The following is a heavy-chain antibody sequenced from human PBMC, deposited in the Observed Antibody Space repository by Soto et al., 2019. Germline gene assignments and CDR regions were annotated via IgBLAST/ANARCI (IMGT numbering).Heavy chain of an antibody. V-gene: IGHV3-21*01. CDR3: ARDASSDYYDSSGYRSPDAFDI. CDR2: ISSSSSYI. J-gene: IGHJ3*02. CDR1: GFTFSSYS. Sequence: GGSLRLSCAASGFTFSSYSMNWVRQAPGKGLEWVSSISSSSSYIYYADSVKGRFTISRDNAKNSLYLQMNSLRAEDTAVYYCARDASSDYYDSSGYRSPDAFDIWGQGTMVTVSS. D-gene: IGHD3-22*01.